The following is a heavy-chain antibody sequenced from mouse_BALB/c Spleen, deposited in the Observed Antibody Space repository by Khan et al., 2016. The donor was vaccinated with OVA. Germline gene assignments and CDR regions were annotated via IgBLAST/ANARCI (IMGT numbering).Heavy chain of an antibody. CDR3: AAAYYSNYFDY. D-gene: IGHD2-5*01. CDR1: GFTFTSYG. Sequence: VQLQQSGAELGRPGSSVKLSCKTSGFTFTSYGIKWVKQRPGQGLEWIGYLYPGNGYTVYNEKFQSKATLTSDTSSSTAYMQLRSLTSEDSASYFCAAAYYSNYFDYWGQGTTLTVSS. CDR2: LYPGNGYT. V-gene: IGHV1S134*01. J-gene: IGHJ2*01.